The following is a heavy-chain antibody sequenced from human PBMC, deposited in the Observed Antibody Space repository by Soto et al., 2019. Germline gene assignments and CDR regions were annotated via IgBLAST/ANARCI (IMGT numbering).Heavy chain of an antibody. J-gene: IGHJ4*02. D-gene: IGHD3-3*01. CDR3: ARVHDFWSGYYAPFDY. CDR2: INAGNGNT. V-gene: IGHV1-3*01. Sequence: ASVKVSCKASGYTFTSYAMHWVRQAPGQRLEWMGWINAGNGNTKYSQKFQGRVTITRDTSASTAYMELSSLRSEDTAVYYCARVHDFWSGYYAPFDYWGQGTLVTVSS. CDR1: GYTFTSYA.